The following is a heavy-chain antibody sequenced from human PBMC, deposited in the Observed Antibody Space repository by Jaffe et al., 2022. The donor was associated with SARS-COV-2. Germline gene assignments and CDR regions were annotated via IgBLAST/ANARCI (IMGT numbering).Heavy chain of an antibody. D-gene: IGHD3-22*01. CDR2: IKGDGGEK. CDR1: GFTFSTFW. J-gene: IGHJ5*02. CDR3: ARDCGYYRFDP. Sequence: EVQLVESGGGLVQPGGSLRLSCAASGFTFSTFWMYWVRQAPGKGLEWVASIKGDGGEKYHGDSVKGRFTISRDNAKNSLYLQMNSLRAEDTAVYYCARDCGYYRFDPWGQGTLVTVSS. V-gene: IGHV3-7*01.